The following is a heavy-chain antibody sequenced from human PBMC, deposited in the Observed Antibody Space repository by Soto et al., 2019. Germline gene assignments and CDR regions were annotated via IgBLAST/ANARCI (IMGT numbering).Heavy chain of an antibody. CDR2: IWYDGSNK. D-gene: IGHD3-10*01. J-gene: IGHJ6*02. Sequence: QVQLVESGGGVVQPGRSLRLSCAASGFTFSSYGMHWVRQAPGKGLEWVAVIWYDGSNKYYAESVKGRFTISRDNSKNTLYLQVNSLRAEDTAVYYCARDTARAMVRIYYGMDVWGQGTTVTVSS. V-gene: IGHV3-33*01. CDR3: ARDTARAMVRIYYGMDV. CDR1: GFTFSSYG.